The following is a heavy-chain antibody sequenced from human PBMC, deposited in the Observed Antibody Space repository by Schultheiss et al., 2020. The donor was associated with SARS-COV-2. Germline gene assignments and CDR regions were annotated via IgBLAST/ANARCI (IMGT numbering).Heavy chain of an antibody. Sequence: SQTLSLTCTVSGGSISSSSYYWGWIRQPPGKGLEWIGEINHSGSTNYNPSLKSRVTISVDTSKNQFSLKLSSVTAADTAVYYCARSFLAVRAWYFDLWGRGTLVTVSS. J-gene: IGHJ2*01. D-gene: IGHD3-3*01. CDR2: INHSGST. V-gene: IGHV4-39*07. CDR3: ARSFLAVRAWYFDL. CDR1: GGSISSSSYY.